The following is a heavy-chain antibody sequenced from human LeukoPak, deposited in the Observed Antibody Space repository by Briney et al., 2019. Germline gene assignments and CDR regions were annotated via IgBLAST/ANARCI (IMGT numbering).Heavy chain of an antibody. J-gene: IGHJ3*02. Sequence: ASVKVSCKASGYTFTSYDINWVRQATGQGLEWMGWISAYNGNTNYAQKFQDRVTMTTDTSTSTAYMELRSLRSDDTAVYYCASSSLRQDAFDIWGQGTMVTVSS. CDR1: GYTFTSYD. CDR2: ISAYNGNT. D-gene: IGHD2-15*01. V-gene: IGHV1-18*01. CDR3: ASSSLRQDAFDI.